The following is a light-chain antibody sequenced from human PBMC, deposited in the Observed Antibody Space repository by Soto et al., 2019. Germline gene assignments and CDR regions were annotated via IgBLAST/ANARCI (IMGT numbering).Light chain of an antibody. Sequence: EIVLTQSPATLSLSPGERATLSCRASQSVSSYLAWYQQKPGQAPRLLIYDASNRATGIPARFSGSGSGTAVTLTISSLEPEDFAVYYCQQRSNWPPSTFGQGTKLEIK. J-gene: IGKJ2*01. V-gene: IGKV3-11*01. CDR1: QSVSSY. CDR2: DAS. CDR3: QQRSNWPPST.